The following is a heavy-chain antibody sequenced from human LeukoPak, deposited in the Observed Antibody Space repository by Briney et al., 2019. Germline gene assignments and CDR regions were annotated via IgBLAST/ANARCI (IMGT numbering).Heavy chain of an antibody. D-gene: IGHD2-21*01. J-gene: IGHJ6*03. CDR3: ARDRLIGDYYYYMDV. CDR2: IRSSGSTI. V-gene: IGHV3-48*03. CDR1: GFTFSSYE. Sequence: GGSLRLSCAASGFTFSSYEMNWVRQAPGKGLEWVSYIRSSGSTIYYADSVKGRFTISRDNAKNSLYLQMNSLRAGDTAVYYCARDRLIGDYYYYMDVWGKGTTVTVSS.